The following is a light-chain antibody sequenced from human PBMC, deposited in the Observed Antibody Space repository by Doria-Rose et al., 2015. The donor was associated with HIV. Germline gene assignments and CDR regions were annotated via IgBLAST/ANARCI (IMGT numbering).Light chain of an antibody. J-gene: IGKJ1*01. Sequence: TQSPGTLSLSPGERATLSCRASQSFSSTYLAWYQRKPGQAPSLLIYDGSTRATGIPDRFGASGSGTDFTLTINRLEPEDFALYYCHQYGTSWTFGQGTKVEI. CDR3: HQYGTSWT. V-gene: IGKV3-20*01. CDR2: DGS. CDR1: QSFSSTY.